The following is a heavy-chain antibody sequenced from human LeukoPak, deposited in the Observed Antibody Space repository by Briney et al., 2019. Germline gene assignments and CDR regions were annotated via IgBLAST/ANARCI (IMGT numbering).Heavy chain of an antibody. CDR3: ARPRAPGYCSSTGCKGWAFDI. V-gene: IGHV5-51*01. D-gene: IGHD2-2*01. CDR2: IYPGDSDT. CDR1: GYSFTSYW. J-gene: IGHJ3*02. Sequence: GESLKISCKGSGYSFTSYWIGWVRQMPGKGLEWMGIIYPGDSDTRYSPSFQGQVTISADKSISTAYLQWSSLKASDTAMYYCARPRAPGYCSSTGCKGWAFDIWGQGTMVTVSS.